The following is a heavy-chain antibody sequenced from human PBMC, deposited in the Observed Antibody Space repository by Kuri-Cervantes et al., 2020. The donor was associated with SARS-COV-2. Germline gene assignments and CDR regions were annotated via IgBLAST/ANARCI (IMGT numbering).Heavy chain of an antibody. CDR2: IIPIFGTA. D-gene: IGHD2-2*01. J-gene: IGHJ5*02. CDR1: GVTFSSYA. Sequence: SVKVSCKASGVTFSSYAISWVRQAPGQGLEWMGGIIPIFGTANYAQKFQGRVTITADESTSTAYMELSSLRSEDTAVYYCARGIVVPATTRWNWFDPWGQGTLVTVSS. CDR3: ARGIVVPATTRWNWFDP. V-gene: IGHV1-69*13.